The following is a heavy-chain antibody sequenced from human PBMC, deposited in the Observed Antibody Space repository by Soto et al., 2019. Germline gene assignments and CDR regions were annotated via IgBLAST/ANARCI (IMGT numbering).Heavy chain of an antibody. J-gene: IGHJ6*03. CDR2: ISSNGGST. CDR1: GFTFSSYA. Sequence: EVQLVESGGGLVQPGGSLRLSCAASGFTFSSYAMHWVRQAPGKGLEYVSAISSNGGSTYYANSVKGRFTISRDNSKNTVYRQMGSLRAEDMAVYYCARGRGIAAAGPYYYYMDVWGKGTKVTVSS. V-gene: IGHV3-64*01. D-gene: IGHD6-13*01. CDR3: ARGRGIAAAGPYYYYMDV.